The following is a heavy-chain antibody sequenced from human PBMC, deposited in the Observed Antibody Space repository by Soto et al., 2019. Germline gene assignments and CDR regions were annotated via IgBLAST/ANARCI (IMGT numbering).Heavy chain of an antibody. CDR1: GGSIGSYY. Sequence: PSETLSLTCTVSGGSIGSYYWSWIRQPPGKGLEWIGYIYYSGSTNYNPSLKSRVTISVDTSKNQFSLKLSSVTAADTAVYYCARLYGDSDAFDIWGQGTMVTVSS. V-gene: IGHV4-59*08. J-gene: IGHJ3*02. CDR3: ARLYGDSDAFDI. CDR2: IYYSGST. D-gene: IGHD4-17*01.